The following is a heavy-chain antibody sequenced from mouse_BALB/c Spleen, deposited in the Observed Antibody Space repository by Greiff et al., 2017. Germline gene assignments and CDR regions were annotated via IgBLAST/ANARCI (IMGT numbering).Heavy chain of an antibody. V-gene: IGHV2-9*02. CDR3: ARENYGNYLGFDY. Sequence: VKLQESGPGLVAPSQSLSITCTVSGFSLTSYGVHWVRQPPGKGLEWLGVIWAGGSTNYNSALMSRLSISKDNSKSQVFLKMNSLQTDDTAMYYCARENYGNYLGFDYWGQGTTLTVSS. CDR2: IWAGGST. J-gene: IGHJ2*01. D-gene: IGHD2-1*01. CDR1: GFSLTSYG.